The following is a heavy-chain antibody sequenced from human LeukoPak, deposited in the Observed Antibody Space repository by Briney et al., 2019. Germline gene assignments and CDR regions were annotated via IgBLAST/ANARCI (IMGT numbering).Heavy chain of an antibody. J-gene: IGHJ6*02. CDR3: ARDLSTTGTPKYGMDV. Sequence: MGWXSAYNGNTNYAQKLQGRVTMTTDTSTSTAYMELRSLRSDDTAVYYCARDLSTTGTPKYGMDVWGQGTTVTVSS. CDR2: XSAYNGNT. D-gene: IGHD1-1*01. V-gene: IGHV1-18*01.